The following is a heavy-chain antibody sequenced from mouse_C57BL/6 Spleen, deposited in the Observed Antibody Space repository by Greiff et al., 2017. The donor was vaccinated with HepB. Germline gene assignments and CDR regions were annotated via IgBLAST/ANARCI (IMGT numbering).Heavy chain of an antibody. J-gene: IGHJ2*01. Sequence: QVQLQQPGAELVKPGASVKMSCKASGYTFTSYWITWVKQRPGQGLEWIGGIYPGSGSTNYNEKFKSKATLTVDTSSSTAYMQLSSLTSEDSAVYDCASYYSKGENFDDWGKGTTVTVSS. CDR3: ASYYSKGENFDD. CDR1: GYTFTSYW. CDR2: IYPGSGST. D-gene: IGHD2-5*01. V-gene: IGHV1-55*01.